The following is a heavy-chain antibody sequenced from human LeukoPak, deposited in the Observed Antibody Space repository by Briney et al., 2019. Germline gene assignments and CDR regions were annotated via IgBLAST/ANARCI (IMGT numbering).Heavy chain of an antibody. D-gene: IGHD3-10*01. Sequence: GGSLRLSCAASGFTFSSYSMNWVRQAPGKGLEWVSYISGSSNTIYYADSVKGRFAISRDNAKNSLHLQMNRLRAEDTAVYYCAFGFEAGVTGEGPYRYYGADVWGRGTTVTVSS. CDR3: AFGFEAGVTGEGPYRYYGADV. CDR1: GFTFSSYS. V-gene: IGHV3-48*01. J-gene: IGHJ6*02. CDR2: ISGSSNTI.